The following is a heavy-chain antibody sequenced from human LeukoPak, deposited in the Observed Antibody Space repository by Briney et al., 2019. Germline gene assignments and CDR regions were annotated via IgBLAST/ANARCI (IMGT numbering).Heavy chain of an antibody. CDR3: TSDLREDPYYFDY. D-gene: IGHD5/OR15-5a*01. CDR1: GGSISSHY. CDR2: IYYDGST. J-gene: IGHJ4*02. V-gene: IGHV4-59*11. Sequence: PAETLSLTCTVSGGSISSHYWSWIRQPPGKGLEWIGYIYYDGSTKYNPSLKSRVTISVDTSKNQFSLKLSSVTAADTAVYYCTSDLREDPYYFDYWGQGTLVTVSS.